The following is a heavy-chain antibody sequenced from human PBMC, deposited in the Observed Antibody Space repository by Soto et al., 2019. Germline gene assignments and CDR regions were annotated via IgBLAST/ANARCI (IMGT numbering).Heavy chain of an antibody. V-gene: IGHV3-11*05. D-gene: IGHD2-8*01. CDR3: ARVIRCEGRVAFDI. CDR2: ISTSGSYI. J-gene: IGHJ3*02. Sequence: ESGGGLVKPGGSLRLSCVASGFTFSDYYMTWIRQAPGKGLEWNSYISTSGSYIHYADSVKGRFTISRDNADNSLFLQMNSLRVEDTAVYYCARVIRCEGRVAFDIWGQGTMVTVSS. CDR1: GFTFSDYY.